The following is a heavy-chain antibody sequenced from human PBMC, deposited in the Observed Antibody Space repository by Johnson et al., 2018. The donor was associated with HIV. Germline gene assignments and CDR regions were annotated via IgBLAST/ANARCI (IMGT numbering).Heavy chain of an antibody. CDR2: ISYDGSDK. V-gene: IGHV3-30*04. D-gene: IGHD6-19*01. CDR3: AKRRVAGDDAFDV. CDR1: GFTFSSYA. J-gene: IGHJ3*01. Sequence: QVQLVESGGGVVQPGRSLRLSCAASGFTFSSYAMHWVRQAPAKGLEWVAVISYDGSDKYYADSVKGRFTISRDSSENTLYLQMNSLRAEDTAMYYCAKRRVAGDDAFDVWGQGTMVIVSS.